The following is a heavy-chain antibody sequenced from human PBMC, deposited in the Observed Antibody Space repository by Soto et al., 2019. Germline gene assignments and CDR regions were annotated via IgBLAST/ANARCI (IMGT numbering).Heavy chain of an antibody. CDR2: IWYDGSNK. V-gene: IGHV3-33*01. CDR1: GFTFSSYG. D-gene: IGHD5-12*01. CDR3: AIDKDYDYNCFDP. Sequence: GGSLRLSCAASGFTFSSYGMHWVRQAPGKGLEWVAVIWYDGSNKYYADSVKGRFTISRDNSKNTLYLQMNSLRAEDTAVYYCAIDKDYDYNCFDPWGQGTLVTVSS. J-gene: IGHJ5*02.